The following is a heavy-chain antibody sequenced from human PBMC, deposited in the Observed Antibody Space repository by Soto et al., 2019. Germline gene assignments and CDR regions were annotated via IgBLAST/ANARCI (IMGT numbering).Heavy chain of an antibody. CDR3: AKDGRDYRSGWESDY. V-gene: IGHV3-23*01. CDR2: ISGSGSDT. CDR1: GFIFSSYA. J-gene: IGHJ4*02. D-gene: IGHD6-19*01. Sequence: GGSLRLSCAASGFIFSSYAMSWVRQAPGKGLEWVSTISGSGSDTYYAESVKGRLTISRDNSKNTLYLQMNSLRAEDTAVYYCAKDGRDYRSGWESDYWGQGTLVTVSS.